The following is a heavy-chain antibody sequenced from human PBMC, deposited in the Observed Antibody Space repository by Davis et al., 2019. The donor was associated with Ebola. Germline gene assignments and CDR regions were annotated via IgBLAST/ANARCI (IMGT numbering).Heavy chain of an antibody. D-gene: IGHD6-19*01. CDR2: ISGSGGST. CDR1: GFTFSSYA. V-gene: IGHV3-23*01. CDR3: AKGISRAHSSGWYYFDY. J-gene: IGHJ4*02. Sequence: GESLKISCAASGFTFSSYAMSWVRQAPGKGLEWVSAISGSGGSTYYADSVKGRFTISRDNSKNTLYLQMNSLRAEDTAVYYCAKGISRAHSSGWYYFDYWGQGTLVTVSS.